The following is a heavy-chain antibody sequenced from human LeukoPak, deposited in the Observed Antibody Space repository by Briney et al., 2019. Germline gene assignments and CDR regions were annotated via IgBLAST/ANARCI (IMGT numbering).Heavy chain of an antibody. D-gene: IGHD6-13*01. CDR2: MNPNSGNT. V-gene: IGHV1-8*02. CDR1: GYTFTGYY. Sequence: ASVKVSCKASGYTFTGYYMHWVRQAPGQGLEWMGWMNPNSGNTGYAQKFQGRVTMTRNTSISTAYMELSSLRSEDTAVYYCARGRRSSSWYRGVFDYWGQGTLVTVSS. J-gene: IGHJ4*02. CDR3: ARGRRSSSWYRGVFDY.